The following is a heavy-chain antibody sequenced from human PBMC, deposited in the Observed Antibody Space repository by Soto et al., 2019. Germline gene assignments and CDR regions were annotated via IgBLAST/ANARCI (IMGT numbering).Heavy chain of an antibody. D-gene: IGHD3-16*01. Sequence: QVQLVQYGDEVKKPGASVKVSCRASSYIFVNYGIAWVRQAPGQGFEWMGWINPYTGNTHSATKVQGRLTMTTDTSTSTADMDLGSLTSDDTAVYYCVMVDNYVTPTPQDVCGQGTTVTVSS. CDR2: INPYTGNT. V-gene: IGHV1-18*01. CDR1: SYIFVNYG. CDR3: VMVDNYVTPTPQDV. J-gene: IGHJ6*02.